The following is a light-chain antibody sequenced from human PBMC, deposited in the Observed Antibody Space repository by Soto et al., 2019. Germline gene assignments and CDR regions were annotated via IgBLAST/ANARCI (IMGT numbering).Light chain of an antibody. J-gene: IGLJ2*01. Sequence: QSVLTQPAPVSGSPGQSITISCTGTSSGVGDYNSVSWYRQHPGKAPKLMIYDVSNRPSGVSNRFSGSKSGNTASLTISGLQAEDEADYYCSSDTTSSTSVVFGGGTQLTVL. V-gene: IGLV2-14*01. CDR2: DVS. CDR3: SSDTTSSTSVV. CDR1: SSGVGDYNS.